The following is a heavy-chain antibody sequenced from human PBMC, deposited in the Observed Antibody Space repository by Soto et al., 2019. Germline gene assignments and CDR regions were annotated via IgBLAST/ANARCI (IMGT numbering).Heavy chain of an antibody. J-gene: IGHJ4*02. CDR2: IWNDGSKK. V-gene: IGHV3-33*01. CDR1: GVTFSSYG. Sequence: QVQLVESGGGVVQPGRSLRLSWAASGVTFSSYGLHWVRHARGKGLEWVAVIWNDGSKKYYADSVKGRFTISRANSKNTLSLQINSLRAEDTAVYYCARDGRGCSLPDYCGQGTLVTVSS. CDR3: ARDGRGCSLPDY. D-gene: IGHD2-15*01.